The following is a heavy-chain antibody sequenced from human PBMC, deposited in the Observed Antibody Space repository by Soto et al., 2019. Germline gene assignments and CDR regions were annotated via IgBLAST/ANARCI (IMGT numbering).Heavy chain of an antibody. Sequence: GGSLRLSCTASGFTFGDYAMSWVRQAPGKGLEWVGFIRSKAYGGTTEYAASVKGRFTISRDDSKSIAYLQMNSLKTEDTAVYYCTRSQEDIVVVPAAILDYWGQGTLGTGSA. D-gene: IGHD2-2*01. CDR3: TRSQEDIVVVPAAILDY. CDR2: IRSKAYGGTT. CDR1: GFTFGDYA. V-gene: IGHV3-49*04. J-gene: IGHJ4*02.